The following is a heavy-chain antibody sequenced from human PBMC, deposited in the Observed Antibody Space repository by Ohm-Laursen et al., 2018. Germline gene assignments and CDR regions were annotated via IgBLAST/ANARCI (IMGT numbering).Heavy chain of an antibody. Sequence: SLRLSCTASGFTFSSYDMNWVRQAPGKGLEWVSTISFTSDPYYAESLRGRFTVSRDNTRNSVYLQMNSLRDEDTGVYYCARDGSGWSRDVWGQGTTVIVSS. CDR3: ARDGSGWSRDV. V-gene: IGHV3-69-1*01. CDR1: GFTFSSYD. D-gene: IGHD6-13*01. CDR2: ISFTSDP. J-gene: IGHJ6*02.